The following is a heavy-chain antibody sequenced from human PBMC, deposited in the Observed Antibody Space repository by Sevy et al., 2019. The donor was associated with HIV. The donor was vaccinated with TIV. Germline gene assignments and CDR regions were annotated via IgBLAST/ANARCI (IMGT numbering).Heavy chain of an antibody. Sequence: GGSLRLSCTASGFTFSYYGMHWVRQAPGKGLEWVAFIGYDGTDKYYSESVKGRFAISRDNSKNTVFREMNSLRTDDTAIYYCAKNTASAGTGGFDYWGQGALVTVSS. CDR2: IGYDGTDK. V-gene: IGHV3-30*02. CDR3: AKNTASAGTGGFDY. CDR1: GFTFSYYG. J-gene: IGHJ4*02. D-gene: IGHD6-13*01.